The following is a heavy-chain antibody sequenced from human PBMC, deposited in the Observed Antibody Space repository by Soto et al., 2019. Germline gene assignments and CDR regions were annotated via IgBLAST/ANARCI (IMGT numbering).Heavy chain of an antibody. Sequence: QVQLQQWGAGLLKPSETLSLTCAVYGGSFSGYYWSWIRQPLGKGLEWIGEINHSGSTNYNPSLKSRVTISVDTSKNQFSLKLSSVTAADTAVYYCARMTAMVSEDYYYYMDVWGKGTTVTVSS. CDR1: GGSFSGYY. CDR2: INHSGST. J-gene: IGHJ6*03. CDR3: ARMTAMVSEDYYYYMDV. V-gene: IGHV4-34*01. D-gene: IGHD5-18*01.